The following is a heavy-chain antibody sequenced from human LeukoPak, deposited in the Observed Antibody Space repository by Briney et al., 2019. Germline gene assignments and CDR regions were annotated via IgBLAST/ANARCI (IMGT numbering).Heavy chain of an antibody. Sequence: PGGSLRLSCAASGFTFSNYGMHWVRQAPGKGLEWVTFIKTGGNPKYYADSVRGRFTISRDNSKNTVSLQMNSLRAEDTAVYHCAREESSLVLGGLAYWGQGTLVTVSS. J-gene: IGHJ4*02. CDR2: IKTGGNPK. CDR1: GFTFSNYG. V-gene: IGHV3-30*02. CDR3: AREESSLVLGGLAY. D-gene: IGHD6-13*01.